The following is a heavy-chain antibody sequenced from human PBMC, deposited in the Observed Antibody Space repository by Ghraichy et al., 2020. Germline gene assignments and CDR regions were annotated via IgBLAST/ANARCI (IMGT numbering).Heavy chain of an antibody. CDR1: GYTFTGYY. CDR2: INPNSGGT. D-gene: IGHD6-19*01. CDR3: AREHHQWLARRGAFDI. J-gene: IGHJ3*02. V-gene: IGHV1-2*04. Sequence: ASVKVSGKASGYTFTGYYMHWVRQAPGQGLEWMGWINPNSGGTNYAQKFQGWVTMTRDTSISTAYMELSRLRSDDTAVYYCAREHHQWLARRGAFDIWGQGTMVTVSS.